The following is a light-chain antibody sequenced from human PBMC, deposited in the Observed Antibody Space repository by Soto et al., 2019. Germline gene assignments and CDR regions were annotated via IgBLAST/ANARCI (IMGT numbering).Light chain of an antibody. CDR3: ATWDDTLSGRI. CDR2: RNN. J-gene: IGLJ2*01. CDR1: SSNIGKNS. V-gene: IGLV1-47*01. Sequence: QSVLTQPPSASGTPGQRVTISCSGGSSNIGKNSVYWYQQVPGTAPKLLIDRNNQRPSGVPDRFSGSKSGTSASLAISGLRSEDEATYFCATWDDTLSGRIFGGGTKLTVL.